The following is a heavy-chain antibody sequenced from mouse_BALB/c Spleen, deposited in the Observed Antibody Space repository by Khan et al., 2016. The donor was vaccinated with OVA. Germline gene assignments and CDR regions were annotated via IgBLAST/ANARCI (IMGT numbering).Heavy chain of an antibody. J-gene: IGHJ4*01. V-gene: IGHV9-3-1*01. Sequence: QIQLVQSGPELKKPGETVKISCKASGYTFRNDGMNWVKQPPGKGLKWMGWINTYTGETTHAEDFKGRFAFSLEISDSTAYLQINNLKTEDTATYCCARPPYYSDVMDYWGQGTSVTVSS. CDR3: ARPPYYSDVMDY. CDR1: GYTFRNDG. D-gene: IGHD2-10*01. CDR2: INTYTGET.